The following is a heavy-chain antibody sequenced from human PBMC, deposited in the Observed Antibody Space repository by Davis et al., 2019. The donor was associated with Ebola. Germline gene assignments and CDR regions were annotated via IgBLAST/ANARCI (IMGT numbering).Heavy chain of an antibody. Sequence: KVSCKDSEDSFTSYWIGWVRQMPGKGLEWMGIIYTGDSDTRYSPSFRGQVTISADKSTKTAFLQWSSLKASDTAMYYCASLRRTITGMDDSFDVWGQGTMVTVSS. V-gene: IGHV5-51*01. J-gene: IGHJ3*01. D-gene: IGHD1-20*01. CDR2: IYTGDSDT. CDR1: EDSFTSYW. CDR3: ASLRRTITGMDDSFDV.